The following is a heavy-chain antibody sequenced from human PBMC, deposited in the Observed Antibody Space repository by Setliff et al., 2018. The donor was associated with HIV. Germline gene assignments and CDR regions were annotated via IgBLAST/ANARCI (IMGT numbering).Heavy chain of an antibody. Sequence: ASVKVSCKASGYTFTSYDISWVRQAPGQGLEWMGWMSTYNGNTNYAQKFQGRVTITADKSTSTAYMELSSLRSEDTAVYYCARDGDSSGWYGYYYYMDVWGKGTTVTVSS. CDR1: GYTFTSYD. J-gene: IGHJ6*03. V-gene: IGHV1-18*01. D-gene: IGHD6-19*01. CDR3: ARDGDSSGWYGYYYYMDV. CDR2: MSTYNGNT.